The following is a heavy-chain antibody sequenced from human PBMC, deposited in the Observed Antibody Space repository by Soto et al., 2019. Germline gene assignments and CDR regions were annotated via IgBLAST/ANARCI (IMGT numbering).Heavy chain of an antibody. D-gene: IGHD6-19*01. CDR1: GFTFSSYG. CDR3: AKDHRIAVAGTRIDY. CDR2: ISYDGSNK. J-gene: IGHJ4*02. Sequence: QVQLVESGGGVVQPGRSLRLSCAASGFTFSSYGMHWVRQAPGKGLEWVAVISYDGSNKCYADSVKGRFTISRDNSKNTLYLQMNSLRAEDTAVYYCAKDHRIAVAGTRIDYWGQGTLVTVSS. V-gene: IGHV3-30*18.